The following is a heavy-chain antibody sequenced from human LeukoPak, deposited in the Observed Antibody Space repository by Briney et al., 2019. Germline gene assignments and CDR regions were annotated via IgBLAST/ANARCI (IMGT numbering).Heavy chain of an antibody. J-gene: IGHJ3*02. D-gene: IGHD3-22*01. CDR2: MNPNSGNT. CDR1: GYTFTSYV. V-gene: IGHV1-8*01. CDR3: ARDLMIVVVPHDAFDI. Sequence: ASVKVSCKASGYTFTSYVINWVRQATGQGLEWMGWMNPNSGNTGYAQKFQGRVTMTRNTSISTAYMELSSLRSEDTAVYYCARDLMIVVVPHDAFDIWGQGTMVTVSS.